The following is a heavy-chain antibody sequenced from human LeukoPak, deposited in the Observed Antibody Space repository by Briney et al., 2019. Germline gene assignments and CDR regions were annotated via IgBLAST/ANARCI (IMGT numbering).Heavy chain of an antibody. Sequence: TSETLSLTCTVSGGSISSYYWGWIRQPPGKGLEWIGYIYYSGSTNYNPSLKSRVTISVDTSKNQFSLKLSSVTAADTAVYYCARHSRGYDFPATYYYYYYMDVWGKGTTVTVSS. V-gene: IGHV4-59*08. J-gene: IGHJ6*03. CDR2: IYYSGST. CDR1: GGSISSYY. D-gene: IGHD5-12*01. CDR3: ARHSRGYDFPATYYYYYYMDV.